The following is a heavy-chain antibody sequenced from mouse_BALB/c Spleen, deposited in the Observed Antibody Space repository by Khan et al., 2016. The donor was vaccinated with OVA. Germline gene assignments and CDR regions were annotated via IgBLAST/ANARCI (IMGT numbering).Heavy chain of an antibody. D-gene: IGHD1-1*01. CDR2: ISYSDFT. V-gene: IGHV3-2*02. Sequence: EVKLEESGPGLVKPSQSLSLTCTVTGYSITSGYAWNWIRQFPGNKLEWMGYISYSDFTNYNPSLKSRISITRDTSKNQFFLHLSSVTTEDTATYCCARSKYYGYYFDYWGQGTTLTVSS. CDR3: ARSKYYGYYFDY. CDR1: GYSITSGYA. J-gene: IGHJ2*01.